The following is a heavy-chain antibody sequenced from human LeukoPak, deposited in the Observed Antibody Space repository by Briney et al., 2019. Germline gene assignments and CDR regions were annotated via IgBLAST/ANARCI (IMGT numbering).Heavy chain of an antibody. J-gene: IGHJ4*02. CDR2: IIPIFGTA. Sequence: ASVKVSCKASGGTFSSYAIGWVRQAPGQGLEWMGGIIPIFGTANYAQKFQGRVTITADESTSTAYMELSSLRSEDTAVYYCARDRKSYYDSSGYSDYFDYWGQGTLVTVSS. D-gene: IGHD3-22*01. CDR1: GGTFSSYA. CDR3: ARDRKSYYDSSGYSDYFDY. V-gene: IGHV1-69*13.